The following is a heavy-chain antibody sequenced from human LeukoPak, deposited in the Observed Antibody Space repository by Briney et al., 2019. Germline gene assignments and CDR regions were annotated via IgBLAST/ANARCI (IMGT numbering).Heavy chain of an antibody. CDR3: AKDRGSGWTCDY. Sequence: GGSLRLSCAASGFTFSKYGMHWVRQAPGKGLEWVAFIRYDGSNKYYADSVKGRFTISRDNSKNTLYLQMNSLRAEDTAVYYCAKDRGSGWTCDYWGQGTLVTVSS. J-gene: IGHJ4*02. CDR2: IRYDGSNK. CDR1: GFTFSKYG. D-gene: IGHD6-19*01. V-gene: IGHV3-30*02.